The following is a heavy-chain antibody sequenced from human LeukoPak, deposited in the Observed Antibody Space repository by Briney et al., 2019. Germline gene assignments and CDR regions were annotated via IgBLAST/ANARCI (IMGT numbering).Heavy chain of an antibody. Sequence: ASVKVSCKASGYTFTGYYMHWVRQAPGQGLEWMGWINPNSGGTNYAQKFQGGVTMTRDTSISTAYMELSRLRSDDTAVYYCARGSYGDYLPGYWGQGTLVTVSS. V-gene: IGHV1-2*02. D-gene: IGHD4-17*01. CDR2: INPNSGGT. CDR3: ARGSYGDYLPGY. CDR1: GYTFTGYY. J-gene: IGHJ4*02.